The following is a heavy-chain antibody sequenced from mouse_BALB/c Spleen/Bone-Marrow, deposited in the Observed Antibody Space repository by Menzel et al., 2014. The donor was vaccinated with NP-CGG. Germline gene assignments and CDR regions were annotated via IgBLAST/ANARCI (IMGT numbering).Heavy chain of an antibody. Sequence: DVQLQESGPELVKPGTSVKISCKTSGYTFTEYTMHWVKQGLGKSLEWIGGINPNNGGSNYNQKFKGKATLTVDKSSSTAYMEFRSLTSEDSAVYYCARENYGRGYYFDYWGQGATLTVSS. CDR1: GYTFTEYT. D-gene: IGHD1-1*01. CDR3: ARENYGRGYYFDY. CDR2: INPNNGGS. J-gene: IGHJ2*01. V-gene: IGHV1-18*01.